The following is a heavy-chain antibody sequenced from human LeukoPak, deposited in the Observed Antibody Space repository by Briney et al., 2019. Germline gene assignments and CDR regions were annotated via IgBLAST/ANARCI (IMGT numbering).Heavy chain of an antibody. J-gene: IGHJ4*02. CDR2: IIPILGIA. V-gene: IGHV1-69*04. Sequence: GASVKVSCKASGGTFSSYVISWVRQAPGQGLEWMGRIIPILGIANYAQKFQGRVTITADKSTSTAYMELSSLRSEDTAVYYCARVDTAMVTLDYWGQGTLVTVSS. CDR1: GGTFSSYV. CDR3: ARVDTAMVTLDY. D-gene: IGHD5-18*01.